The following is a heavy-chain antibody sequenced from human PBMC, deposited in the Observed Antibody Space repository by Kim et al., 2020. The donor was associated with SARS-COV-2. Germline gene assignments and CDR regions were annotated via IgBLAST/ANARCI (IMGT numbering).Heavy chain of an antibody. D-gene: IGHD3-16*01. V-gene: IGHV4-39*07. Sequence: SETLSLTCTVSGGSISSSSYYWGWIRQPPGKGLEWIGSIYYSGSTYYNPSLKSRVTISVDTSKNQFSLKLSSVTAADTAVYYCAREGFGMIPPGYWGQGTLVTVSS. CDR2: IYYSGST. CDR1: GGSISSSSYY. CDR3: AREGFGMIPPGY. J-gene: IGHJ4*02.